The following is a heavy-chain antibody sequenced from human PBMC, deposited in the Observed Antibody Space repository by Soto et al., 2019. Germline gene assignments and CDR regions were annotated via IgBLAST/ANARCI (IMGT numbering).Heavy chain of an antibody. CDR1: GGSISSSSYY. Sequence: PSETLSLTCTVSGGSISSSSYYWGWIRQPPGKGLEWIRSIYYSGSTYYNPSLKNRVTISVDTSKNQFSLKLSSVTAADKSVYYFARRYRHPEGFDYYGMDVWGQGTTVTVSS. D-gene: IGHD3-16*02. J-gene: IGHJ6*02. V-gene: IGHV4-39*01. CDR2: IYYSGST. CDR3: ARRYRHPEGFDYYGMDV.